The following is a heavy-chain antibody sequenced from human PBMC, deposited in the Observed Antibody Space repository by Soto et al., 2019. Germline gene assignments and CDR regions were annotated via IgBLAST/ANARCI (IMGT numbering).Heavy chain of an antibody. J-gene: IGHJ4*02. CDR2: LNTYGNT. V-gene: IGHV4-4*07. Sequence: SETLSLTCTVSGGSISSYRWSWIRQPAGKGLEWIGRLNTYGNTHYNPSLKSRVTVSVDTSKNQFSLKLSSVTAADTAVYYCARDSGGNLDYWGQGTLVTVSS. CDR3: ARDSGGNLDY. CDR1: GGSISSYR. D-gene: IGHD2-15*01.